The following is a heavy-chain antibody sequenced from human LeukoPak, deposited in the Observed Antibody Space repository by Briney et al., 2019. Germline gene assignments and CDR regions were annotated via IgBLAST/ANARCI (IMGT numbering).Heavy chain of an antibody. CDR2: INPDSGGT. D-gene: IGHD3-10*01. V-gene: IGHV1-2*02. CDR3: ARGRFYTSGSYYNRLDY. Sequence: ASVKVSCKASGYTFTSYYIHWARQAPGQGLEWMGWINPDSGGTNYAQKFQGRVTMTWDTSISTAYMELSRLRSDDTAIYYCARGRFYTSGSYYNRLDYWGQGTLVTVSS. J-gene: IGHJ4*02. CDR1: GYTFTSYY.